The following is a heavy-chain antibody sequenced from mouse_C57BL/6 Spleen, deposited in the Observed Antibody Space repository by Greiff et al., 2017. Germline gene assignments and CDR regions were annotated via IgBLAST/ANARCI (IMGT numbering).Heavy chain of an antibody. D-gene: IGHD2-3*01. CDR3: ARSIYDGYYDWFAY. V-gene: IGHV1-42*01. CDR2: INPSTGGT. J-gene: IGHJ3*01. CDR1: GYSFTGYY. Sequence: EVQLQQSGPELVKPGASVTISCKASGYSFTGYYMNWVKQSPEKSLEWIGEINPSTGGTTYNQKFKAKATLTVDKSSSTAYMQLKSLTSEDSAVYYCARSIYDGYYDWFAYWGQGTLVTVSA.